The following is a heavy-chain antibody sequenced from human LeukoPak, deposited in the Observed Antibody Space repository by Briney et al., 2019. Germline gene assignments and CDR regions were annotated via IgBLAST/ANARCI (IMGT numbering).Heavy chain of an antibody. CDR1: GFTFSSYG. D-gene: IGHD2-15*01. V-gene: IGHV3-30*03. CDR2: ISYDGSNK. CDR3: ARGYCSGGSCYLAY. J-gene: IGHJ4*02. Sequence: GGSLRLSCAASGFTFSSYGMHWVRQAPGKGLEWVAVISYDGSNKYYADSVKGRFTISRDNSKNTLYLQMNSLRAEDTAVYYCARGYCSGGSCYLAYWGQGTLVTVSS.